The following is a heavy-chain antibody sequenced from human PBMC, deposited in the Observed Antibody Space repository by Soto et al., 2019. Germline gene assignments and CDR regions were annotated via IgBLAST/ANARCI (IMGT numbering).Heavy chain of an antibody. J-gene: IGHJ5*02. D-gene: IGHD3-9*01. V-gene: IGHV4-34*01. CDR1: GGSFSDYY. CDR2: INKSGST. CDR3: ARGYRKPGYFSAYNWFDL. Sequence: QVQLQQWGAGLLKPSETLSLTCAVYGGSFSDYYWSWIRQPPGMGLEWIGEINKSGSTNYNPSLKSRVTISVDTSTNQFSLKLTSVTAADTAVYYCARGYRKPGYFSAYNWFDLWGQGTLVTVSS.